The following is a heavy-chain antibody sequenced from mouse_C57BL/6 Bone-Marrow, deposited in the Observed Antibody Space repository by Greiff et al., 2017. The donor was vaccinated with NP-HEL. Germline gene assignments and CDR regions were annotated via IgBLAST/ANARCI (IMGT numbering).Heavy chain of an antibody. CDR2: ISSGGSYT. V-gene: IGHV5-6*01. Sequence: EVQRVESGGDLVKPGGSLKLSCAASGFTFSSYGMSWVRQTPDKRLEWAATISSGGSYTYYPDSVKGRFTISRDNAKNTLYLQMSSLKSEDTAMYYCARNYYGSSSGFAYWGQGTLVTVSA. CDR1: GFTFSSYG. J-gene: IGHJ3*01. D-gene: IGHD1-1*01. CDR3: ARNYYGSSSGFAY.